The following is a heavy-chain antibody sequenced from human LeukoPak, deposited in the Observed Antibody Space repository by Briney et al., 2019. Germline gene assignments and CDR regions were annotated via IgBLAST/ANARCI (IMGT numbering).Heavy chain of an antibody. CDR1: GFTFSTYD. D-gene: IGHD3-10*01. Sequence: GGSLRLSCAASGFTFSTYDMHWVRQATGKGLEWVSSTGTSGDTYYLGSVKGRFTISRENAKSSLYLQMNSLRAGDTAVYYCARGLPGVLDPWGQGTLVTVSS. V-gene: IGHV3-13*04. J-gene: IGHJ5*02. CDR3: ARGLPGVLDP. CDR2: TGTSGDT.